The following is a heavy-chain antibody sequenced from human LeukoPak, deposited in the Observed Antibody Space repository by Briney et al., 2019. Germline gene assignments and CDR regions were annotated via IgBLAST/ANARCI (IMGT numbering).Heavy chain of an antibody. D-gene: IGHD4-17*01. Sequence: SETLSHTCTVSGGSINSYYWSWIRQPPGKGLEWIGYIYYTGSTNYNPSLKSRVTISVDTSKNQFSLNLSSVTAADTAVYYCARHYGAHRDYYGLDVWGQGTTVTVSS. CDR1: GGSINSYY. CDR3: ARHYGAHRDYYGLDV. J-gene: IGHJ6*02. CDR2: IYYTGST. V-gene: IGHV4-59*01.